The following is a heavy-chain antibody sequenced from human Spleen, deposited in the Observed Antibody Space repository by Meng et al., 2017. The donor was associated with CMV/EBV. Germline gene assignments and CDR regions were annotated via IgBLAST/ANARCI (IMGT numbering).Heavy chain of an antibody. Sequence: LSLPCAVYGGSFSGYYWSWIRQPPGKGLEWIGEINHSGSTNYNPSLKSRVTISVDTSKNQFSLKLSSVTAADTAVYYCARGASFQHWGQGTLVTVSS. J-gene: IGHJ1*01. V-gene: IGHV4-34*01. CDR2: INHSGST. CDR3: ARGASFQH. CDR1: GGSFSGYY.